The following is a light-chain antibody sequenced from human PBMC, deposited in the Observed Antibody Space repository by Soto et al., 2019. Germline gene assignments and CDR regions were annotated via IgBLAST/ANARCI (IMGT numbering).Light chain of an antibody. J-gene: IGLJ1*01. CDR3: AAWDDSLNGCV. Sequence: QSVLNQPPSASGTPGQRVTISCSGSSSNIGTYSVSWYQHFPGTAPRLLIYSDNQRPSGVPDRFSASKSGASASLAISGLQSEDEADFYCAAWDDSLNGCVFGTGTKLTVL. CDR2: SDN. CDR1: SSNIGTYS. V-gene: IGLV1-44*01.